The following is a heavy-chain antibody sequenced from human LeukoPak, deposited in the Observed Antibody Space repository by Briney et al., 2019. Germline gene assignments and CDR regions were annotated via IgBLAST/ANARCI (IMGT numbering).Heavy chain of an antibody. Sequence: GASVKVSCKASGYTFTSYDINWVRQATGQGLEWMGWMNPNSGNTGYAQKFQGRVTMTRNTSISTAYMELSSLRSEDTAVYYCARGVAPKGFWSGYPVCCWFSYYGMDVWGQGTTVTVSS. CDR2: MNPNSGNT. CDR1: GYTFTSYD. V-gene: IGHV1-8*01. J-gene: IGHJ6*02. D-gene: IGHD3-3*01. CDR3: ARGVAPKGFWSGYPVCCWFSYYGMDV.